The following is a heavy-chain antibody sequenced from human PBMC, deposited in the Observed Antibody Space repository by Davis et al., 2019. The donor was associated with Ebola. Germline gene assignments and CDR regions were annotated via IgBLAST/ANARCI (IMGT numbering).Heavy chain of an antibody. CDR1: RFTFSDSW. CDR2: INSDGSTT. D-gene: IGHD3-22*01. V-gene: IGHV3-74*01. CDR3: ARGYGSSDSRLFDY. J-gene: IGHJ4*02. Sequence: PGGSLRLSCAASRFTFSDSWMHWVRQVPGKGLVWVARINSDGSTTHYADSVKGRFTISRENAKNSLYLQMNSLRSDDTAVYYCARGYGSSDSRLFDYWGQGTVVTVSS.